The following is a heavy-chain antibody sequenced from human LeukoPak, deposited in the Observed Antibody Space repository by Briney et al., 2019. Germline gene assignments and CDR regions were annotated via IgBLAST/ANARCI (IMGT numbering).Heavy chain of an antibody. CDR2: INQDGSEE. V-gene: IGHV3-7*01. Sequence: GGSLRLSCAASGFTFSNYLMTWVRQAPGKGLEWVAHINQDGSEEHYMDSVKARFTISGDNAKNSLSLQMNSLRAEDTAVYYCVRDGGVSGYDLLDYWGQGTLVTVSS. CDR3: VRDGGVSGYDLLDY. J-gene: IGHJ4*02. D-gene: IGHD5-12*01. CDR1: GFTFSNYL.